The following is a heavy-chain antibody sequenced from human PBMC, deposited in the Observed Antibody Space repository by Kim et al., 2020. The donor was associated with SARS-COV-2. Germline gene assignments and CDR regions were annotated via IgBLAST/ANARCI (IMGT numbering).Heavy chain of an antibody. D-gene: IGHD6-13*01. Sequence: PSLKSRVTISVDKSKNQFSLKLSSVTAADTAVYYCARLPSWQQLVQPFDYWGQGTLVTVSS. J-gene: IGHJ4*02. V-gene: IGHV4-4*02. CDR3: ARLPSWQQLVQPFDY.